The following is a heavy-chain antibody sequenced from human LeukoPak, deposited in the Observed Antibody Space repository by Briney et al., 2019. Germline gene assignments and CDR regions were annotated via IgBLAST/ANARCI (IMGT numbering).Heavy chain of an antibody. D-gene: IGHD2-2*01. CDR2: IYSGGNT. CDR3: ANIIVVVPAADDY. J-gene: IGHJ4*02. Sequence: GGSLRLSCAASGLTVSSSYMSWVRQAPGMGLEWVSVIYSGGNTYYADSVKGRFTISRDNSKNTLYLQMNSLRAEDTAVYYCANIIVVVPAADDYWGQGTLVTVSS. V-gene: IGHV3-53*01. CDR1: GLTVSSSY.